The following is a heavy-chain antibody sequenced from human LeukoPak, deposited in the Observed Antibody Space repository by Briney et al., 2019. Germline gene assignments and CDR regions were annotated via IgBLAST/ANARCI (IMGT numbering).Heavy chain of an antibody. CDR1: GFTFSSYE. CDR3: AREGGVAVAGNDAFDI. J-gene: IGHJ3*02. Sequence: SGGSLRLSCAASGFTFSSYEMNWVRQAPGKGPEWVSYISSSGSTIYYADSVKGRFTISRDNAKNSLYLQMNSLRAEDTAVYYCAREGGVAVAGNDAFDIWGQGTMATVSS. CDR2: ISSSGSTI. V-gene: IGHV3-48*03. D-gene: IGHD6-19*01.